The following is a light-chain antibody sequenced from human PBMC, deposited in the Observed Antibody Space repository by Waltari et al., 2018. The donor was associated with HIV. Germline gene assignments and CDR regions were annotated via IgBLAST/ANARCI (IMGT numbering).Light chain of an antibody. CDR3: SSYTSSNTVI. Sequence: QSALTQSASVSGSPGQSITISCTGTSSDVGGYNYVSWYQQHPGKAPKLVVYNVSNRPSGVTNRFSGSKSSNTAALTISVLQAEDEAEYYCSSYTSSNTVIFGGGTRVTVL. CDR2: NVS. V-gene: IGLV2-14*01. J-gene: IGLJ2*01. CDR1: SSDVGGYNY.